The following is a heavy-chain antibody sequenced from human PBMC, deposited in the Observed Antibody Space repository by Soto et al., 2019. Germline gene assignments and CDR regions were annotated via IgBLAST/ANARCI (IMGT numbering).Heavy chain of an antibody. CDR3: AKYAHWAILSPTHDY. D-gene: IGHD2-2*01. CDR2: LRESGGTT. Sequence: VQLWESGGGLVQPGGSLRLSCGASGFTFSSSAMSWVRQAPGKGLEWVSTLRESGGTTHYVDPVKGRFTMARDTSRNMLFLHMNSLRAEYTAIYHCAKYAHWAILSPTHDYGGQGTLVTVSS. J-gene: IGHJ4*02. CDR1: GFTFSSSA. V-gene: IGHV3-23*01.